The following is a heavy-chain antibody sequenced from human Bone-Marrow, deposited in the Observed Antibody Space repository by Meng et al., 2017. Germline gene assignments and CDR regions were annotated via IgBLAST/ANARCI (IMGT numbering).Heavy chain of an antibody. CDR2: ISYDGSNK. CDR3: ARAVAGMWGFDY. V-gene: IGHV3-30*01. Sequence: GESLKISCVASGFTFSSYAMHWVRQAPGKGLEWVAVISYDGSNKYYADSVKGRFTISRDNSKNTLYLQMNSLRAEDTAVYYCARAVAGMWGFDYWGQGTLVTVSS. J-gene: IGHJ4*02. CDR1: GFTFSSYA. D-gene: IGHD6-19*01.